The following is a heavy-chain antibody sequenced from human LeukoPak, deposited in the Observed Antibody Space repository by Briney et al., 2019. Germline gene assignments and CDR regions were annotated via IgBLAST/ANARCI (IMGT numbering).Heavy chain of an antibody. J-gene: IGHJ4*02. CDR2: ISHDGSNQ. D-gene: IGHD2-21*02. CDR1: GXTFTYYA. Sequence: GGSLRLSCAVSGXTFTYYAMHWVRQAPGKGLEWVAVISHDGSNQQYADSVKGQVTISRDNSKSTLYLQMASLRAGDTAVYYCARQGDTGSWYFDYWGQGTLVTVSS. CDR3: ARQGDTGSWYFDY. V-gene: IGHV3-30-3*01.